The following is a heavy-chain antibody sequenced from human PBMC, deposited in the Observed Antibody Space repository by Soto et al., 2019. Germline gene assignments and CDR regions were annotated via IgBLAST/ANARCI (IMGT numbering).Heavy chain of an antibody. D-gene: IGHD6-13*01. J-gene: IGHJ4*02. CDR2: ISYDGSKK. V-gene: IGHV3-30-3*01. CDR1: GFSFSTYA. CDR3: ARGEAAPGNAKLDY. Sequence: PGGSLRLSCAASGFSFSTYAIHWVRQAPGKGLEWVGVISYDGSKKYYADSVKGRFTISRDNSENTLFLQMSSLRGDDTAIYFCARGEAAPGNAKLDYWGQGPLVTVSS.